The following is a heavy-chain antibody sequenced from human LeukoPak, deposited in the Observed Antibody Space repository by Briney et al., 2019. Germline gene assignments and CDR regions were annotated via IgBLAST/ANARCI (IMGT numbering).Heavy chain of an antibody. V-gene: IGHV4-59*01. Sequence: PSETLSLTCTVSGGSISSYYWSWIRQPPGKGLEWIGYIYYSGSTNYNPSLKSRVTISVDTSKNQFSLKLSSVTAADTAVYYCASGAMYYDYVWGSCRLLEDVFDIWGQGTMVTVSS. D-gene: IGHD3-16*02. CDR2: IYYSGST. CDR3: ASGAMYYDYVWGSCRLLEDVFDI. CDR1: GGSISSYY. J-gene: IGHJ3*02.